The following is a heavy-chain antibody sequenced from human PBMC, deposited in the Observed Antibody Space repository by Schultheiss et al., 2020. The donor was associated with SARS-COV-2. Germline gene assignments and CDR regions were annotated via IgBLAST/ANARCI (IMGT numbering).Heavy chain of an antibody. J-gene: IGHJ4*02. CDR3: ARGFWEVDY. Sequence: SETLSLTCTVSGGSISSGFYYWSWIRQPAGKGLEWIGRIYTDGSTNYIPSLKSRVTISLYTSKNQFSLKLTSLTAADTAVYYCARGFWEVDYWGQGALVTVSS. D-gene: IGHD3-3*01. V-gene: IGHV4-61*02. CDR1: GGSISSGFYY. CDR2: IYTDGST.